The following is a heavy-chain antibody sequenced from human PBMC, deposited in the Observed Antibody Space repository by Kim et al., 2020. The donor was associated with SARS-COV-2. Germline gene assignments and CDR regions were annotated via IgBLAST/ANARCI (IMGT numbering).Heavy chain of an antibody. CDR3: ASGGSGSYYVEVRT. Sequence: AQKFQGRVTITADESTSTAYMELSSLRSEDTAVYYCASGGSGSYYVEVRTWGQGTLVTVSS. J-gene: IGHJ5*02. D-gene: IGHD1-26*01. V-gene: IGHV1-69*01.